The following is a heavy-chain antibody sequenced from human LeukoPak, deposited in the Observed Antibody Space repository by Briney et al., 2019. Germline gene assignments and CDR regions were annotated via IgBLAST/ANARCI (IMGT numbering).Heavy chain of an antibody. CDR3: ARRAGAYSHPYDY. V-gene: IGHV1-69*06. CDR1: GGTLSSYV. J-gene: IGHJ4*02. Sequence: SVKVSCKASGGTLSSYVINWVRQAPGQGLEWMGGIIPIFGTANYAQKFQGRVTITADKSTSTAYMELSSLRAEDTAVYYCARRAGAYSHPYDYWGQGTLVTVSS. CDR2: IIPIFGTA. D-gene: IGHD4/OR15-4a*01.